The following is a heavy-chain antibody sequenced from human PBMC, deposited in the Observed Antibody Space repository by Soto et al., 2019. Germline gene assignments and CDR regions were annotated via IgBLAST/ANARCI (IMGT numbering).Heavy chain of an antibody. Sequence: GGSLRLSCAASGFTFSNAWMSWVRQAPGKGLEWVGRIKSKTDGGTTDYAAPVKGRFTISRDDSKNTLYLQMNSLKTEDTAVYYCTPQLGIRAFDIWGQGTMVTVSS. D-gene: IGHD7-27*01. CDR3: TPQLGIRAFDI. CDR2: IKSKTDGGTT. J-gene: IGHJ3*02. V-gene: IGHV3-15*01. CDR1: GFTFSNAW.